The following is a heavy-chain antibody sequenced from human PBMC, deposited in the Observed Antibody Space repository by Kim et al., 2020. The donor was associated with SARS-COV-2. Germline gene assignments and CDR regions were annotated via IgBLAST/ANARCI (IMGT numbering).Heavy chain of an antibody. V-gene: IGHV4-39*01. J-gene: IGHJ4*02. D-gene: IGHD5-18*01. CDR3: ARHPDDTAMVLYFDY. Sequence: PSLKSRVTISVDTSKNQFSLKLSSVTAADTAVYYCARHPDDTAMVLYFDYWGQGTLVTVSS.